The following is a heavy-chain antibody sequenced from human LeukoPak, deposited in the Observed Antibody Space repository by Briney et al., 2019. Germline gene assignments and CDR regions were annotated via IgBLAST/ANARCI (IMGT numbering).Heavy chain of an antibody. CDR1: GFTFGDYA. V-gene: IGHV3-49*03. D-gene: IGHD3-16*01. CDR2: IRSKAYGGTT. CDR3: TRGITYDYVWGTRPHDAFDI. J-gene: IGHJ3*02. Sequence: GGSLRLSCTASGFTFGDYAMSWFRQAPGKGLEWVGFIRSKAYGGTTEYAASVKGRFTISRDDSKSIAYLQMNSLKTEDTAVYYCTRGITYDYVWGTRPHDAFDIWGQGTMVTVSS.